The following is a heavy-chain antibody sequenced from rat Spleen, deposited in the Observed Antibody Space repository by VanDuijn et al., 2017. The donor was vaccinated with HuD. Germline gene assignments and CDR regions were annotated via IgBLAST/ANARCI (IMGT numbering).Heavy chain of an antibody. V-gene: IGHV5-20*01. Sequence: EVQLVESDGGLVQPGRSLKLPCAAWGFTFRDYYMAWVRQAPTKGLEWVASISYDGSSTYYRDSVKGRFTISRENAKSTLYLQMDSLRSEDTATYYCTTEQPDYWGQGVMVTVSS. CDR3: TTEQPDY. D-gene: IGHD1-2*01. CDR2: ISYDGSST. J-gene: IGHJ2*01. CDR1: GFTFRDYY.